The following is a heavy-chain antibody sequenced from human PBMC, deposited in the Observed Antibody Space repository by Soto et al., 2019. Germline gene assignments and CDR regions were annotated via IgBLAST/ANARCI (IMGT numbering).Heavy chain of an antibody. D-gene: IGHD1-26*01. V-gene: IGHV3-30-3*01. J-gene: IGHJ4*02. Sequence: GGSLRLSCAASGFTFSSYAMHWVRQAPGKGLEWVAVISYDGSNKYYADSVKGRFTISRDNSKNTLYLQMNSLRAEDTAVYYCARGEGYFDYWGQGTLVTVSS. CDR1: GFTFSSYA. CDR3: ARGEGYFDY. CDR2: ISYDGSNK.